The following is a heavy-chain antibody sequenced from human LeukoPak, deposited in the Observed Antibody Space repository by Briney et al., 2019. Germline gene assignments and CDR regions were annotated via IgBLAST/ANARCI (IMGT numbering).Heavy chain of an antibody. CDR1: GGSISSYY. J-gene: IGHJ6*03. V-gene: IGHV4-4*07. CDR3: ASSPLWVSYYYMDV. Sequence: SETLSLTCTVSGGSISSYYWSWIRQPAGKGLEWIGRICTSGSTNYNPSLKSRVTMSVDTSKNQFSLKLSSVTAADTAVYYCASSPLWVSYYYMDVWGKGTTVTVSS. CDR2: ICTSGST. D-gene: IGHD3-10*01.